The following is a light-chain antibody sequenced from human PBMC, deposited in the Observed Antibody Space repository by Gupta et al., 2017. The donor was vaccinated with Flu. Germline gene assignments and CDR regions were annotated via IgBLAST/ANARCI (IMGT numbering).Light chain of an antibody. CDR2: LGS. CDR3: MQALQTRT. CDR1: QSLLHSNGKTY. Sequence: DILMHQSPLSLPVTPGEPASISCRSSQSLLHSNGKTYVDWHLQKPGQAPQLLIYLGSSRAYGVPDRFSGRGSGTDVTLKISRGEAEDVGVYYYMQALQTRTFGQGTKVEIK. V-gene: IGKV2-28*01. J-gene: IGKJ1*01.